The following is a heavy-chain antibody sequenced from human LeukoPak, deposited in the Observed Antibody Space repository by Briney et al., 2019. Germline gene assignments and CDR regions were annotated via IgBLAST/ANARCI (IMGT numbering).Heavy chain of an antibody. Sequence: PGVSLRLSCAGSVFTLSSYWMLWVRHTPSTGLVGVSRINFDQSSTSYADSVKGRFTISRDNTKNTLYLQMNSLRAEDTAVYYCARGLNYHDISGYPEYYYYYYMDVWGKGTTVTVSS. CDR2: INFDQSST. CDR1: VFTLSSYW. CDR3: ARGLNYHDISGYPEYYYYYYMDV. V-gene: IGHV3-74*01. J-gene: IGHJ6*03. D-gene: IGHD3-22*01.